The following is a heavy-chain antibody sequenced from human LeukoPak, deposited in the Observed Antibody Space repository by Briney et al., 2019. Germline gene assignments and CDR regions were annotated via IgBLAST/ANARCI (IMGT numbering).Heavy chain of an antibody. D-gene: IGHD3-22*01. CDR1: GFTFSSYA. Sequence: PGGSLRLSCAASGFTFSSYAMSWVRQAPGKGLEWVSAMSYSGSSTYYADSVQGRFTISRDSSRNTLYLQMNSLRAEGTAVYYCARKYYYDSSGSDAFDIWGQGTMVTVSS. CDR2: MSYSGSST. V-gene: IGHV3-23*01. CDR3: ARKYYYDSSGSDAFDI. J-gene: IGHJ3*02.